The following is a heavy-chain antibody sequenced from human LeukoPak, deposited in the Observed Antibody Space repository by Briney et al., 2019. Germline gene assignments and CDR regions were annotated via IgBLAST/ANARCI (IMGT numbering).Heavy chain of an antibody. J-gene: IGHJ4*02. D-gene: IGHD6-19*01. Sequence: GGSLRLSCAASGFTFSRFGMHWVRQAPGKGLEWVAVFSYNGINKDYAGSVKGRFTISRDNSKNTLSLQMDSLRAEDAAMYYCARGLYTNGWYYYDYWGQGTLVTVSS. CDR1: GFTFSRFG. CDR3: ARGLYTNGWYYYDY. V-gene: IGHV3-33*05. CDR2: FSYNGINK.